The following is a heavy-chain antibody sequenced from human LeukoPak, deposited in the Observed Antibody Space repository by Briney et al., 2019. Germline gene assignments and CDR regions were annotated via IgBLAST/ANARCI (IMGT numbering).Heavy chain of an antibody. J-gene: IGHJ4*02. Sequence: GGSLRLSCAASGFTFSSYAMSWVRQAPGKGLEWVSAISGSGGSTYYADSVKGRFTISRDNAKNSLFLQMTSLREEDTALYYCVKEGGSSGWYYFDDWGQGILVTVSS. CDR3: VKEGGSSGWYYFDD. CDR1: GFTFSSYA. V-gene: IGHV3-23*01. D-gene: IGHD6-19*01. CDR2: ISGSGGST.